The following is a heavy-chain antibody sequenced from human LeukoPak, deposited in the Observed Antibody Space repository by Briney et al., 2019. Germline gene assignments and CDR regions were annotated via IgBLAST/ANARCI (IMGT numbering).Heavy chain of an antibody. V-gene: IGHV1-24*01. Sequence: ASVKVSCKVSGYILTELSMHWVRQAPGKGLEWMGGFDPEDGETIYAQKLQGRVTMTEDTSTDTAYMELSSLRSEDTAVYYCATRKIGTDYYYGMDVWGQGTTVTVSS. J-gene: IGHJ6*02. CDR3: ATRKIGTDYYYGMDV. CDR1: GYILTELS. CDR2: FDPEDGET.